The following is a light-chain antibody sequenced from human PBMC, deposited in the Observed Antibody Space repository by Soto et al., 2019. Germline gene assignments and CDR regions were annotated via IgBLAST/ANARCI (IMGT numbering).Light chain of an antibody. CDR1: QGLKF. Sequence: DIQMTQSPASVSVSVGDTVTITCRASQGLKFLALYQQKPGKAPRLLIYEATNLQSGVPPRFSGSGAGTDFTLTISSLQPEDFATYFCQQANSFPITFGQGTRLEIK. V-gene: IGKV1-12*01. CDR3: QQANSFPIT. CDR2: EAT. J-gene: IGKJ5*01.